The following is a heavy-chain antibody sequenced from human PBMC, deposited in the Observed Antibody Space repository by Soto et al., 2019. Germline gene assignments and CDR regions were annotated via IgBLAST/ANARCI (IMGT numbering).Heavy chain of an antibody. CDR2: MSYSGTT. Sequence: SETLSLTCTVSGGSLSSGNYYWSWIRQPPGKGLEWIGFMSYSGTTSYNASLKSRVTISVDTSKSQFSLNLSFVTAADTAVYYCATMGTPATGLYYFDNWRQGTLVTVSS. CDR1: GGSLSSGNYY. D-gene: IGHD1-7*01. CDR3: ATMGTPATGLYYFDN. J-gene: IGHJ4*02. V-gene: IGHV4-30-4*01.